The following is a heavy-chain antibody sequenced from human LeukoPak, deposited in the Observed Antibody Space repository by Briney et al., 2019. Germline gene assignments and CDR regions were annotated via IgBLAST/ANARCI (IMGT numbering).Heavy chain of an antibody. CDR2: ISSSSSYI. D-gene: IGHD5-24*01. CDR1: GFTFSSYE. V-gene: IGHV3-21*01. CDR3: ARERDGYTHDAFDI. Sequence: GGSLRLSCAASGFTFSSYEMNWVRQAPGKGLEWVSSISSSSSYISYADSVKGRFTISRDNAKNSLYVQMNSLRAEDTAVYYCARERDGYTHDAFDIWGQGTMVTVSS. J-gene: IGHJ3*02.